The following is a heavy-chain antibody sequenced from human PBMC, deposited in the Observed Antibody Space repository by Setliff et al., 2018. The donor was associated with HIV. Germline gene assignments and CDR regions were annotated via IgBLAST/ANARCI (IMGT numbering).Heavy chain of an antibody. D-gene: IGHD6-19*01. CDR1: GYSISSGYY. CDR2: IYHSGST. J-gene: IGHJ4*02. CDR3: ARDPSSSGWSEGLYYFDS. Sequence: PSETLSLTCAVSGYSISSGYYWGWIRQPPGKGLEWIGSIYHSGSTYYNPSLKSRVTISVDTSKNQFSLRLSSVTAADTAVYYCARDPSSSGWSEGLYYFDSWGRGTLVTVSS. V-gene: IGHV4-38-2*02.